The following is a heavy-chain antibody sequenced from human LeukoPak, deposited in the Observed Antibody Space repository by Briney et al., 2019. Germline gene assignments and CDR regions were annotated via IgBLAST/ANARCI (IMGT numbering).Heavy chain of an antibody. CDR2: IYTSGSA. Sequence: SETLSLTCTVSGGSISSYYWSWIRQPAGKGLEWIGRIYTSGSANYNPSLKSRVTMSVDTSKNQFSLKLSSVTAADTAVYYCARARDPTSEIVLMVYAQNNWFDPWGQGTLVTVSS. V-gene: IGHV4-4*07. CDR3: ARARDPTSEIVLMVYAQNNWFDP. J-gene: IGHJ5*02. CDR1: GGSISSYY. D-gene: IGHD2-8*01.